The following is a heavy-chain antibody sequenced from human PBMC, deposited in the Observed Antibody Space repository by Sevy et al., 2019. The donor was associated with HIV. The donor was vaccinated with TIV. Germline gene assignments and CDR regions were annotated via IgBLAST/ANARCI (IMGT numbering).Heavy chain of an antibody. CDR3: AKEVAAAGFPRWAFDI. D-gene: IGHD6-13*01. J-gene: IGHJ3*02. Sequence: GGSLRLSCAASGFTFSSYAMHWVRQAPGKGLEWVAVISYDGSNKYYADSVKGRFTISRDNSKNTLYLQMNSLRAEDTAVYYCAKEVAAAGFPRWAFDIWGQGTMVTVSS. V-gene: IGHV3-30-3*01. CDR1: GFTFSSYA. CDR2: ISYDGSNK.